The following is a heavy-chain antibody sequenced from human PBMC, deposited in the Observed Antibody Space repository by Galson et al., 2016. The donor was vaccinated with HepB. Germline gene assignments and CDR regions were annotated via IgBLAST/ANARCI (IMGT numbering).Heavy chain of an antibody. D-gene: IGHD5-24*01. V-gene: IGHV3-23*01. CDR2: ISPGRPNT. J-gene: IGHJ5*02. CDR3: AVWLQAHFDP. CDR1: GFAFSNSA. Sequence: SLRLSCAASGFAFSNSAMGWIRQVPGKGLEWVSTISPGRPNTHYADSVWSRFTISRDDAKDTVLRHMYSLRDEDTAVDYCAVWLQAHFDPWGQGNVVAVSS.